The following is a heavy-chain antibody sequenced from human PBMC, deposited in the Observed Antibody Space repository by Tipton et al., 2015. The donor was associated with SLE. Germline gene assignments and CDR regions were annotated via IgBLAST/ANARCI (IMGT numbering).Heavy chain of an antibody. CDR1: GGSISSGSFY. Sequence: TLSLTCAVSGGSISSGSFYWDWVRRPPGKGLEWIATMHHNGSTYYNPSLRSRVTISMDTSRNQFSLRLKSVTAADTAVYYCATGHFDYWGQGSLVTVSS. CDR3: ATGHFDY. D-gene: IGHD1-14*01. J-gene: IGHJ4*02. V-gene: IGHV4-39*07. CDR2: MHHNGST.